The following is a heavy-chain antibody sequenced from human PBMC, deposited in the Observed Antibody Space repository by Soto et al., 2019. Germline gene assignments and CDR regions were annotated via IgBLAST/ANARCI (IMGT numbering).Heavy chain of an antibody. V-gene: IGHV1-69*01. J-gene: IGHJ6*02. CDR1: GGPFSSSA. CDR3: ARGGVVGPAASIYYYYGMDG. Sequence: SVQVPCKASGGPFSSSAISWVLQSPGQGQAWMGGIIPIFGTANYAQKFQGRVTITADESTSTAYMELSSLRSEDTAVYYCARGGVVGPAASIYYYYGMDGWGQVPTGTVAS. D-gene: IGHD2-2*01. CDR2: IIPIFGTA.